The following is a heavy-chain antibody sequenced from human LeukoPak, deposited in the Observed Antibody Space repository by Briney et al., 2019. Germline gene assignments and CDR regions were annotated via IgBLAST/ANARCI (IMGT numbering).Heavy chain of an antibody. J-gene: IGHJ4*02. Sequence: TSETLSLTCSVAGASLSSYYWGWIRQSPGKGLGWPGYISDTGKTDYNPSLKSRGTLSLDTSKNQFSLRLTSVTAADTAVYYCVTGYYEPFDNWGQGTLVTVSS. CDR2: ISDTGKT. D-gene: IGHD3-22*01. CDR3: VTGYYEPFDN. CDR1: GASLSSYY. V-gene: IGHV4-59*13.